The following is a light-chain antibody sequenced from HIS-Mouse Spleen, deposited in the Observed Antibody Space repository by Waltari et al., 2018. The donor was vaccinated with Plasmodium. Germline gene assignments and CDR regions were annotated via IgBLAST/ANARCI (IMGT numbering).Light chain of an antibody. CDR1: QSISSY. Sequence: DIQMTPSPSSLSASVGDRVTITSRESQSISSYVNWYQQKPGKAPKLLNYAASSLQRGVPSRFSGSGSGTDFTLTISSLQPEYFATYYCQQSYSTWTFGQGTKVEIK. CDR2: AAS. CDR3: QQSYSTWT. J-gene: IGKJ1*01. V-gene: IGKV1-39*01.